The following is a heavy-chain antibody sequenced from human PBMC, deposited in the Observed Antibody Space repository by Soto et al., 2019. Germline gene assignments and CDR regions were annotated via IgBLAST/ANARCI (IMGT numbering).Heavy chain of an antibody. J-gene: IGHJ5*02. CDR1: GGSISSYY. CDR3: ASGELWGWFDP. CDR2: IYYSGST. V-gene: IGHV4-59*01. Sequence: QVQLQVSGPGLEKPSETLSLTCTVSGGSISSYYWSWIRQPPGKGLEWIGYIYYSGSTNYNPSLTSRVNISVDTSKNQFSLKLSSVTAADTAGYYCASGELWGWFDPWGHGTLVTVPS. D-gene: IGHD3-10*01.